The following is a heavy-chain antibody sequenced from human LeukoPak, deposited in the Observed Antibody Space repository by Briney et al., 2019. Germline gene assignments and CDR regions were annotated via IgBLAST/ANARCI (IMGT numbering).Heavy chain of an antibody. D-gene: IGHD3-10*01. CDR3: ARVTSGSSYRPFDY. CDR2: IKEDESEK. Sequence: PGGPLRLSCAASGFTFSNYWMSWVRQAPGNGPEWVANIKEDESEKNYVNSVKDRFTISRDNAKNSLYLQMNSLRAEDTAVHYCARVTSGSSYRPFDYWGQGTLVTVSS. J-gene: IGHJ4*02. CDR1: GFTFSNYW. V-gene: IGHV3-7*01.